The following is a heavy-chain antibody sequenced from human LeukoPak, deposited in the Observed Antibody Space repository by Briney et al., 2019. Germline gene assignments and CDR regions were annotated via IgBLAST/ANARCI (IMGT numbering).Heavy chain of an antibody. CDR2: INTDGSDT. CDR3: ARDESVTGPTTFDY. V-gene: IGHV3-74*01. CDR1: GFTFRRYW. D-gene: IGHD6-19*01. J-gene: IGHJ4*02. Sequence: GGPLSLSCAASGFTFRRYWMHWVRHAPGKGPVWVSRINTDGSDTIYADSVKGRFTISRDNAKNTLFLQMNSLRAEDTAVYYCARDESVTGPTTFDYWGQGSLVTVSS.